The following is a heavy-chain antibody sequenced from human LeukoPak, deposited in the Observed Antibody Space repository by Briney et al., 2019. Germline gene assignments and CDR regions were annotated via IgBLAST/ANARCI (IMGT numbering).Heavy chain of an antibody. V-gene: IGHV4-4*07. D-gene: IGHD4-17*01. CDR2: IYTSGST. CDR1: GGSLSSCY. CDR3: ARANDSGDYGWFDP. J-gene: IGHJ5*02. Sequence: PSETLSLTCTVSGGSLSSCYWSWIRQPAGKGLEWIGRIYTSGSTNYNPSLKSRVTMSVDTSKNQFSLKLSSVTAADTAVYYCARANDSGDYGWFDPWGQGTLVTVSS.